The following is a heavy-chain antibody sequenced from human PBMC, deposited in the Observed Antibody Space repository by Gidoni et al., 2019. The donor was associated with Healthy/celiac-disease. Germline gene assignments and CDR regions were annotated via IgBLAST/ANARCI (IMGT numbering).Heavy chain of an antibody. V-gene: IGHV3-23*04. CDR2: ISGSGGST. CDR3: AKDFASSGEHYYYYYGMDV. CDR1: GFTFSSYA. Sequence: EVQLVESGGGLVQPGGSLRLSCAASGFTFSSYAMSWVRQAPGKGLECVSAISGSGGSTYYADSVKGRFTISRDNSKNTLYLQMNSLRAEDTAVYYCAKDFASSGEHYYYYYGMDVWGQGTTVTVSS. D-gene: IGHD6-19*01. J-gene: IGHJ6*02.